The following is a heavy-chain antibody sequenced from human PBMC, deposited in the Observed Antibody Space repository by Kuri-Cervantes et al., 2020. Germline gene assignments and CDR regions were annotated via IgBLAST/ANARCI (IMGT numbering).Heavy chain of an antibody. CDR2: IYYSGST. D-gene: IGHD6-19*01. J-gene: IGHJ4*02. CDR1: GGSLSPYY. Sequence: SETLSLTCSVDGGSLSPYYWSWTRQTPGKGLEWIGYIYYSGSTNYNPSLKSRVTISVDTSKNQFSLKLSSVTAANTAVYYCARHTHSSGWFWGYHFDYWGQGALVTVSS. V-gene: IGHV4-59*08. CDR3: ARHTHSSGWFWGYHFDY.